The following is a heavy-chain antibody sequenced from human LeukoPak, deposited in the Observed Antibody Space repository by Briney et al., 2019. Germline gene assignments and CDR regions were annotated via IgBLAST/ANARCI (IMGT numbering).Heavy chain of an antibody. Sequence: SETLSLTRTVSGGSISSYYWSWIRQPPGKGLEWIGYIYYSGSTNYNPSLKSRVTISVDTSKNQFSLKLSSVTAADTAVYYCAREDDILTGFDYWGQGTLVTVSS. CDR1: GGSISSYY. CDR2: IYYSGST. CDR3: AREDDILTGFDY. D-gene: IGHD3-9*01. V-gene: IGHV4-59*12. J-gene: IGHJ4*02.